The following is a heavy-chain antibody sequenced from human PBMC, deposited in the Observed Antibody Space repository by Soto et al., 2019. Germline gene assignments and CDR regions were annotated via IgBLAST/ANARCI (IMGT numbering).Heavy chain of an antibody. CDR3: ARGCLGYCSSTSCYTADFWFDH. Sequence: SETLSLTCTVSGGSISSGGYYWSWIRQHPGKGLEWIGYIYYSGSTYYNPSLKSRVTISVDTSKNQFSLKLSSVTAADTAVYYCARGCLGYCSSTSCYTADFWFDHWGQGTLATVSS. V-gene: IGHV4-31*03. J-gene: IGHJ5*02. CDR1: GGSISSGGYY. CDR2: IYYSGST. D-gene: IGHD2-2*02.